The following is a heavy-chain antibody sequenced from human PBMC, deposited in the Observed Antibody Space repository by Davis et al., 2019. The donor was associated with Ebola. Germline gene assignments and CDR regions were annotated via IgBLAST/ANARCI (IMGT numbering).Heavy chain of an antibody. CDR2: INHGGST. Sequence: ESLKISCAASGFTVSSNYMSWVRQSPGKGLEWIGEINHGGSTNYSPSLKSRVTISVDTSKSQFSLKVTSVTAADTGIYYCASWRSSDWHRVGYFDYWGQGVLVTVSS. CDR3: ASWRSSDWHRVGYFDY. J-gene: IGHJ4*02. D-gene: IGHD6-19*01. V-gene: IGHV4-34*01. CDR1: GFTVSSNY.